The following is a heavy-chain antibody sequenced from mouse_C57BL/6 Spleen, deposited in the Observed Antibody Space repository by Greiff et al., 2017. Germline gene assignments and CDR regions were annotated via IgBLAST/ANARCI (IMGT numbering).Heavy chain of an antibody. CDR3: ARRDYDGAWFAY. D-gene: IGHD2-4*01. CDR1: GYTFTDYN. Sequence: EVQLQESGPELVKPGASVKIPCKASGYTFTDYNMDWVKQSHGKSLEWIGDINPNNGGTIYNQKFKGKATLTVDKSSSTAYMELRSLTSEDTAVYYCARRDYDGAWFAYWGQGTLVTVSA. CDR2: INPNNGGT. V-gene: IGHV1-18*01. J-gene: IGHJ3*01.